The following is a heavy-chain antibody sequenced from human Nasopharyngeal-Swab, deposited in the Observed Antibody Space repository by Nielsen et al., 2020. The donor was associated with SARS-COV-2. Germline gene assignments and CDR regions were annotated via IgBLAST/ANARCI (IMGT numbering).Heavy chain of an antibody. J-gene: IGHJ6*03. CDR2: IDPSDSYT. V-gene: IGHV5-10-1*01. Sequence: VRQMPGKGLEWMGRIDPSDSYTNYSPSFQGHVTISADKSISTAYLQWSSLKASDTAMYYCARHVSESSAYYYYYMDVWGKGTTVTVS. CDR3: ARHVSESSAYYYYYMDV. D-gene: IGHD3-10*02.